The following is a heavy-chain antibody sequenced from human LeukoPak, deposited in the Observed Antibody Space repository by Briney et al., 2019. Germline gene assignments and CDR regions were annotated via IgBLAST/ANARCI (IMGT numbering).Heavy chain of an antibody. CDR2: IIPIFGTA. V-gene: IGHV1-69*13. CDR3: ASQMRLYDYVWGSYRGFDY. Sequence: SVKVSCKASGGTFSSYAISWVRQAPGQGLEWMGGIIPIFGTANYAQKFQGRVTITADESTSTAYMELSSLRSEDTAVYYCASQMRLYDYVWGSYRGFDYWGQGTLVTVSS. CDR1: GGTFSSYA. J-gene: IGHJ4*02. D-gene: IGHD3-16*02.